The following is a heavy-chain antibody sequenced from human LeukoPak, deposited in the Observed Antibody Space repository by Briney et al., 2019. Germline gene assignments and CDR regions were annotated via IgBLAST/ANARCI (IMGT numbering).Heavy chain of an antibody. Sequence: GESLKISCKASGYSFTTYWISWVRQMPGKGLEWMGRIDPSDSYTNYSPSFQGQVTISADKSISTAYLQWSSLKASDTAMYYCARRKGPHDAFDIWGQGTMVTVSS. CDR2: IDPSDSYT. V-gene: IGHV5-10-1*04. CDR1: GYSFTTYW. CDR3: ARRKGPHDAFDI. J-gene: IGHJ3*02.